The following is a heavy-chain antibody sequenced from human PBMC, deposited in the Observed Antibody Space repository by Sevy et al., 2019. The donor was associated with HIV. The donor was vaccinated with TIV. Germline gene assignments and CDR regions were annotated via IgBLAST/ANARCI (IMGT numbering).Heavy chain of an antibody. CDR3: ARFQGSSSWYSPSENYYYYYMDV. CDR1: GGSISSYY. J-gene: IGHJ6*03. Sequence: SETLSLTCTVSGGSISSYYWSWIRQPAGKGLEWIGRIYTSGSTNYNPSLKSRVTMSVDTSKNQFSLKLSSVTAADTAVYYCARFQGSSSWYSPSENYYYYYMDVWGKGTTVTVSS. V-gene: IGHV4-4*07. CDR2: IYTSGST. D-gene: IGHD6-13*01.